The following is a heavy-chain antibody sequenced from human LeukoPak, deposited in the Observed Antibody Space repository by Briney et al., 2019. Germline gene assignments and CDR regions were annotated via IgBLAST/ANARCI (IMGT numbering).Heavy chain of an antibody. D-gene: IGHD5-12*01. CDR3: ATRGEYLQH. CDR1: GFTFSSYW. CDR2: IRQDGGEK. V-gene: IGHV3-7*01. Sequence: GGSLRLSCAASGFTFSSYWMSWVRHAPGKGLEWVANIRQDGGEKYYVDSVKGRFTISRDNAKNSLYLQMNSLRVEDTAVYYCATRGEYLQHWGQGTLVTVSS. J-gene: IGHJ1*01.